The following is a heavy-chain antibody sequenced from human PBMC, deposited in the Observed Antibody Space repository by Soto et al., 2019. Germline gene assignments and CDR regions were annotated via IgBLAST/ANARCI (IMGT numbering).Heavy chain of an antibody. J-gene: IGHJ4*02. D-gene: IGHD5-12*01. CDR3: VKSRGGNNFAFFD. CDR2: IRGNGDPP. CDR1: GFTFSSYA. Sequence: LSLSCSASGFTFSSYAMHWVRQAPGKGLEYVSGIRGNGDPPFYADSVKGRFTISRDNSKNTLYLQMRSLGADDTAVYYCVKSRGGNNFAFFDWGQGALVTVSS. V-gene: IGHV3-64D*06.